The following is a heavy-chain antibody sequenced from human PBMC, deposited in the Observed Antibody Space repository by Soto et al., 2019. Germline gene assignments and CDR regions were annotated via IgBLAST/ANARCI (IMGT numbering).Heavy chain of an antibody. V-gene: IGHV3-48*02. CDR1: GYTLSSYS. Sequence: EVQLEESGGGMVQPGGSLRVSCAASGYTLSSYSMHWVRQAPGKGLEWVSYISGSGGTIYYADSVKGRFTISRDNAKNSLSGQMNSLRDEDTAVYFCARETGLRSSGWSYYFDFWGQGTRVTVSS. CDR3: ARETGLRSSGWSYYFDF. J-gene: IGHJ4*02. CDR2: ISGSGGTI. D-gene: IGHD6-19*01.